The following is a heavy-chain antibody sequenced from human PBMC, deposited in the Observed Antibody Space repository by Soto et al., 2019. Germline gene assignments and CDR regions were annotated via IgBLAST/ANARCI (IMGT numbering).Heavy chain of an antibody. CDR2: IYYSGST. CDR1: GGSISSYY. CDR3: ARHPGDLWSGYDAFDI. D-gene: IGHD3-3*01. J-gene: IGHJ3*02. V-gene: IGHV4-59*08. Sequence: SETLSLTCTVSGGSISSYYWSWIRQPPGKGLEWIGSIYYSGSTNYNPSLKSRVTISVDTAKNQLSMKLSSVTAEDTAVYYCARHPGDLWSGYDAFDIWGQGTMVTVSS.